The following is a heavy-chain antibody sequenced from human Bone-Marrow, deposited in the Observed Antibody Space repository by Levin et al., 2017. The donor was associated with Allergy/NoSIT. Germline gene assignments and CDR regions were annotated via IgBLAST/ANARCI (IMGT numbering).Heavy chain of an antibody. CDR1: GGSLSDYY. D-gene: IGHD3-10*01. V-gene: IGHV4-34*12. CDR3: ARGMGVGEWSREVVSYYYYGADV. J-gene: IGHJ6*02. CDR2: IIEGGST. Sequence: SQTLSLTCAVNGGSLSDYYWTWIRQIPGKGLEWIGEIIEGGSTEHNPSLRGRVTMSIDTAKNQFSLKLKSVTAADTAIYYFARGMGVGEWSREVVSYYYYGADVWGHGTTVTVSS.